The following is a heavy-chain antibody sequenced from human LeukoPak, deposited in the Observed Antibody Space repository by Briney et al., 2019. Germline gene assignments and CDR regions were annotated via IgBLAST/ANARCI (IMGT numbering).Heavy chain of an antibody. J-gene: IGHJ6*03. Sequence: GGSLRLSCAASGFTFSSYEMNWVRQAPGKGLEWVSYISSSGSTIYYADSVKGRFTISRDNAKNSLYLQMNTLRAEDTAVYYCARIDGPTVYTYYMDLWGKGTTVTVAS. CDR3: ARIDGPTVYTYYMDL. CDR2: ISSSGSTI. CDR1: GFTFSSYE. V-gene: IGHV3-48*03. D-gene: IGHD3-16*01.